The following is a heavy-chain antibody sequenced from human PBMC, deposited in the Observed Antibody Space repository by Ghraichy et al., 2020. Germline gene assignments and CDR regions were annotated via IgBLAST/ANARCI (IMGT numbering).Heavy chain of an antibody. D-gene: IGHD3-16*01. V-gene: IGHV1-69*06. CDR3: ARVGGYYYYYGMDV. CDR1: GGTFSSYA. J-gene: IGHJ6*02. CDR2: IIPIFGTA. Sequence: SVKVSCKASGGTFSSYAISWVRQAPGQGLEWMGGIIPIFGTANYAQKFQGRVTITADKSTSTAYMELSSLRSEDTAVYYCARVGGYYYYYGMDVWGQGTTVTVSS.